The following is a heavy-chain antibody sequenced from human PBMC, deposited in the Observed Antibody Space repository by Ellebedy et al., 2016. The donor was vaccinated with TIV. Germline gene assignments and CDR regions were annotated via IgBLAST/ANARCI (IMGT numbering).Heavy chain of an antibody. J-gene: IGHJ4*02. V-gene: IGHV3-23*01. CDR2: ISGSGGST. D-gene: IGHD5-24*01. CDR3: AKDLKDGYTYGYYFDY. Sequence: GESLKISCAASGFTFSSYAMSWVRQAPGKGLEWVSAISGSGGSTYYADSVKGRFTISRDNSKNTLYLQMNSLRAEDTAVYYCAKDLKDGYTYGYYFDYWGQGTLVTVSS. CDR1: GFTFSSYA.